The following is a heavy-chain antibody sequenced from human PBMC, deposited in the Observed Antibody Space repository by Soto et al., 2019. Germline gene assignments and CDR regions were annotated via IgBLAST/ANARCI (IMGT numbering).Heavy chain of an antibody. Sequence: SETLSLTCAVSGDSISSYYCMWIRQPPGKGLESIGYLYYGRSANYNPSLKSRVTLSVDTSKNQFSLKLSSVTAADTAVYYCARHERSYSSSYFHYWGQGTLVTVSS. CDR3: ARHERSYSSSYFHY. CDR1: GDSISSYY. D-gene: IGHD6-13*01. J-gene: IGHJ4*02. V-gene: IGHV4-59*08. CDR2: LYYGRSA.